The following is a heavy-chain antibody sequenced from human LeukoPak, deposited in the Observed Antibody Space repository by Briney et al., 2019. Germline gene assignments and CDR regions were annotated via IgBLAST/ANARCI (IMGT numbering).Heavy chain of an antibody. CDR2: IPYDGSNK. D-gene: IGHD3-10*01. CDR1: GFTFSTYG. J-gene: IGHJ6*02. Sequence: GRSPRLSCEASGFTFSTYGMHWVRQAPGKGLEWITLIPYDGSNKYYADSVKGRFTISRDNSKNTLYLQMNSLRAEDTAVYYCARYYGSGRGYYGLDVWGQGTTVTVFS. V-gene: IGHV3-30*03. CDR3: ARYYGSGRGYYGLDV.